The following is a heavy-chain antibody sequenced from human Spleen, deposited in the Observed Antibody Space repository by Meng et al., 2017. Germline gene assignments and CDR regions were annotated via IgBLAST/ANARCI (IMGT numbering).Heavy chain of an antibody. D-gene: IGHD5-18*01. J-gene: IGHJ4*02. Sequence: GESLKISCKGSGYSFTSYWIGWVRQMPGKGLEWMGIIYPGDSDTRYSPSFQGQVTISADKSISTAYLQWSSLKASDTAMYYCARGGYSYQRDYYFDYWGQGTLVTVSS. CDR2: IYPGDSDT. V-gene: IGHV5-51*01. CDR3: ARGGYSYQRDYYFDY. CDR1: GYSFTSYW.